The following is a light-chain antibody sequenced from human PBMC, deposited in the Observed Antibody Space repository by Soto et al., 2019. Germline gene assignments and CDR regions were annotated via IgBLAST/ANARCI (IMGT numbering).Light chain of an antibody. CDR3: QQYNNWPPRYT. J-gene: IGKJ2*01. V-gene: IGKV3-15*01. CDR2: DAS. Sequence: EIVMTQSPATLSVSPGERATLSCRASQSVSRNLAWYQQNPGQAPRLLIYDASTRATGIPARFSGSGSGTEFTLTISSLQSEDFAVYSCQQYNNWPPRYTFGQGTKLAIK. CDR1: QSVSRN.